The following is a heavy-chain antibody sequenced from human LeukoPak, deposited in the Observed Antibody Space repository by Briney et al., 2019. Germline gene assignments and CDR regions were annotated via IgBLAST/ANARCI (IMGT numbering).Heavy chain of an antibody. V-gene: IGHV3-23*01. J-gene: IGHJ4*02. CDR1: GFTFSSYA. Sequence: GSLRLSCAASGFTFSSYAMSWVRQAPGEGVEWVSAISGSGGSTYYADSVKGRFTISRDNSKNTLYLQMNSLRAEDTAVYYCAKDGGMTTVTPFDYWGQGTLVTVSS. CDR3: AKDGGMTTVTPFDY. CDR2: ISGSGGST. D-gene: IGHD4-17*01.